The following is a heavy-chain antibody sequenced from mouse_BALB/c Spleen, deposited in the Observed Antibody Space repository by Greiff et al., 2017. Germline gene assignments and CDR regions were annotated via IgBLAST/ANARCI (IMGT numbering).Heavy chain of an antibody. CDR3: TRWSYYGSSPY. J-gene: IGHJ2*01. Sequence: QVQLQQSGAELVRPGASVTLSCKASGYTFTDYEMHWVKHTPVHGLEWIGAIDPETGGTAYNQKFKGKATLTADKSSSTAYMELRSLTSEDSAVYYCTRWSYYGSSPYWGQGTTLTVSS. CDR2: IDPETGGT. D-gene: IGHD1-1*01. CDR1: GYTFTDYE. V-gene: IGHV1-15*01.